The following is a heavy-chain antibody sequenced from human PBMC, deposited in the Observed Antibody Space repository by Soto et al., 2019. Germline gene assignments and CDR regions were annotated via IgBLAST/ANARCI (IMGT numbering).Heavy chain of an antibody. CDR1: GFTFSSYA. J-gene: IGHJ5*02. CDR3: ARDRMVVPAASLVWFDP. CDR2: ISSSSSYI. D-gene: IGHD2-2*01. V-gene: IGHV3-21*01. Sequence: PGGSMRLSSAASGFTFSSYAMSWARQAPGKGLEWVSSISSSSSYIYYADSVKGRFTISRDNAKNSLYLQMNSLRAEDTAVYYCARDRMVVPAASLVWFDPWGQGTLVTVSS.